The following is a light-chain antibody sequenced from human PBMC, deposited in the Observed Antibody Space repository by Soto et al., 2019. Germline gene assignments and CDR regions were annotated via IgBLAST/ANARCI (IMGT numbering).Light chain of an antibody. CDR3: QQYKNWHL. CDR2: GAS. Sequence: EIVLTQSPGTLSLSPGERATLSCRASQSVSSSYLAWYQQKPGQPPRLLIYGASTRATGIPARFSGSGLGTEFTLTISSLQSEDFAVYYCQQYKNWHLLGQGKRLEI. V-gene: IGKV3-15*01. CDR1: QSVSSSY. J-gene: IGKJ5*01.